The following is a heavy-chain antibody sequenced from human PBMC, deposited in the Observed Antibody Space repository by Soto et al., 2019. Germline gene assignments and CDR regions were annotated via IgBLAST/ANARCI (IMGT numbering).Heavy chain of an antibody. J-gene: IGHJ4*02. Sequence: QVQLVESGGGVVQPGRSLRLSCAASGFTFSSYGMHWVRQAPGKGLEWVTVIWYDGSNKHYADSVKGRFTISRDNSENMVSLQMNSLRVEDTAVYYCARGSPPDYWGQGTLVTVSA. CDR3: ARGSPPDY. CDR2: IWYDGSNK. CDR1: GFTFSSYG. V-gene: IGHV3-33*01.